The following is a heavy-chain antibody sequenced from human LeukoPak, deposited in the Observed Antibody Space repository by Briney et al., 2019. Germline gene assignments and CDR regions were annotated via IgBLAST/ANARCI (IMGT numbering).Heavy chain of an antibody. J-gene: IGHJ3*02. Sequence: GGSLRLSRSASGFTLCELYVRYVRQAPGKGMEWVSYISNSGSTIYYIDSVKCRFTISRDNAKNSLYLPMNGLNPDATAVYYTAVYSYNWHNKAEGGYAFDIWGQGTMVTVSS. CDR1: GFTLCELY. CDR3: AVYSYNWHNKAEGGYAFDI. CDR2: ISNSGSTI. D-gene: IGHD1/OR15-1a*01. V-gene: IGHV3-11*04.